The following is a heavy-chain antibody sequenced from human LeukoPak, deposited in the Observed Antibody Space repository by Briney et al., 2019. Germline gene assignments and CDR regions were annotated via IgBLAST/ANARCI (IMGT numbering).Heavy chain of an antibody. CDR3: ARVPGYSSGWWRREREGNYFDY. D-gene: IGHD6-19*01. CDR2: INPNSGGT. V-gene: IGHV1-2*02. CDR1: GYTFTGYY. J-gene: IGHJ4*02. Sequence: ASVKVSCKASGYTFTGYYMHWVRQAPGQGLEWMGWINPNSGGTNYAQKFQGRVTMTRDTSISTAYMELSRLRSDDTAVYYCARVPGYSSGWWRREREGNYFDYWGQGTLVTVSS.